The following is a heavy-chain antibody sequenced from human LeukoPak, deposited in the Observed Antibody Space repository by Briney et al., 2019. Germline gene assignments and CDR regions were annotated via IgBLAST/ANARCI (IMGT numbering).Heavy chain of an antibody. CDR3: ARQLGYCSSTSCYADKVDY. CDR2: IYYSGST. CDR1: GGSISSSSYY. V-gene: IGHV4-39*01. Sequence: SETLSLTCTVSGGSISSSSYYRGWIRQPPGKGLEWIGSIYYSGSTYYNPSLKSRVTISVDASKNQFSLKLSSVTAADTAVYYCARQLGYCSSTSCYADKVDYWGQGTLVTVSS. J-gene: IGHJ4*02. D-gene: IGHD2-2*01.